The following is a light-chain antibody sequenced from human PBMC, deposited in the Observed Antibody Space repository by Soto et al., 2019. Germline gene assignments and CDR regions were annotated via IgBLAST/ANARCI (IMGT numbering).Light chain of an antibody. CDR1: SSNIGAGYD. CDR3: QSYDSSLSGSV. V-gene: IGLV1-40*01. CDR2: GNS. J-gene: IGLJ7*01. Sequence: QSVLTQPPSVSGAPGQRVTTSRTGSSSNIGAGYDVHWYQQLPGTAPKLLTYGNSNRPSGVPDRFSGSKSGTSASLAITGLQAEDEADYYCQSYDSSLSGSVFGGGTQLTVL.